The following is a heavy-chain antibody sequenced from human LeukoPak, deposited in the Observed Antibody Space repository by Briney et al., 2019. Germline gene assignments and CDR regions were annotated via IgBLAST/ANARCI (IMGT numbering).Heavy chain of an antibody. D-gene: IGHD3-3*01. Sequence: ASVKVSCKASGYTFTNYGISWVRQAPGQGLEWMGWINGYNGNTNYSHKFQDRVTMTTDTSTATAYMELRGLRSDDTAVYYCARGSYYDFWSGYSYYYYYMDVWGKGTTVTVSS. V-gene: IGHV1-18*04. CDR1: GYTFTNYG. CDR2: INGYNGNT. CDR3: ARGSYYDFWSGYSYYYYYMDV. J-gene: IGHJ6*03.